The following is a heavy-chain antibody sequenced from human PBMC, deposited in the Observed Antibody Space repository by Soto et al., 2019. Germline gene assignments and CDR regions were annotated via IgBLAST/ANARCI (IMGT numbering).Heavy chain of an antibody. J-gene: IGHJ4*02. CDR1: GFTFSGSA. CDR2: IRSKANSYAT. V-gene: IGHV3-73*01. D-gene: IGHD3-22*01. CDR3: TRLPYRGPNPHYYDSSGYYFDY. Sequence: GGSLSLSCAASGFTFSGSAMHWVRQASGKGLEWVGRIRSKANSYATAYAASVKGRFTISRDDSKNTAYLQMNSLKTEDTAVYYCTRLPYRGPNPHYYDSSGYYFDYWGQGTQVTVSS.